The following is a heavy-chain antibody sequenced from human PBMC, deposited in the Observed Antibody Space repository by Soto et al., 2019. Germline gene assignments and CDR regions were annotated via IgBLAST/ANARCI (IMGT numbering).Heavy chain of an antibody. J-gene: IGHJ4*02. V-gene: IGHV3-74*01. CDR3: AKDSPSYYDILTGYYTHDY. Sequence: GGSLRLSCAGSGFKFSIYAMTWVRQAPGKGLVWVSRINNDGRSTSYADSVKGRFTASRDNAKNTLYLQMNSLRAEDTAVYYCAKDSPSYYDILTGYYTHDYWGQGTLVTVSS. CDR1: GFKFSIYA. CDR2: INNDGRST. D-gene: IGHD3-9*01.